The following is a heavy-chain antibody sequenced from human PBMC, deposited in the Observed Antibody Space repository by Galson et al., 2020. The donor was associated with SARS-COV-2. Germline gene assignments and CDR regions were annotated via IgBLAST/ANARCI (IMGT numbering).Heavy chain of an antibody. Sequence: GESLKISCAASGFTFSSYSMNWVRQAPGKGLEWVSSISSSSSYIYYADSVKGRFTISRDNAKNSLYLQMNSLRAEDTAVYYCARVDCSTTSCYAPRDYYYYYMDVWGQGTTVTVSS. V-gene: IGHV3-21*01. D-gene: IGHD2-2*01. CDR2: ISSSSSYI. CDR1: GFTFSSYS. CDR3: ARVDCSTTSCYAPRDYYYYYMDV. J-gene: IGHJ6*03.